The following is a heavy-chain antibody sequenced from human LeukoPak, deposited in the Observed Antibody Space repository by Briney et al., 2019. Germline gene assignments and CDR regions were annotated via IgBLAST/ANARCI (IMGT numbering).Heavy chain of an antibody. Sequence: SETLSLTCTVSGGSISSYYWSWIRQPPGKGLEWIGYMYYSGSTNYNPSLKSRVTIVVDTSKNQFSLILSSVTAADTAVYYCARGLSTHFDYWGQGTLVTVSS. D-gene: IGHD5/OR15-5a*01. CDR2: MYYSGST. V-gene: IGHV4-59*01. J-gene: IGHJ4*02. CDR1: GGSISSYY. CDR3: ARGLSTHFDY.